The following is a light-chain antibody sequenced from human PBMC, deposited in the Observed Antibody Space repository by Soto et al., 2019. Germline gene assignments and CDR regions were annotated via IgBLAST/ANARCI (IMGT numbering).Light chain of an antibody. J-gene: IGKJ2*01. CDR3: QQRRNWLYT. V-gene: IGKV3-11*01. CDR2: DAS. CDR1: QRVSSS. Sequence: EIVLTQSPATLSLSPGERATLSCRASQRVSSSLAWYQQKPGQAPRLLIYDASNRATGIPARFSGSGSGTDFTLTISSLEPEDFAVYYCQQRRNWLYTFGQGTKLEIK.